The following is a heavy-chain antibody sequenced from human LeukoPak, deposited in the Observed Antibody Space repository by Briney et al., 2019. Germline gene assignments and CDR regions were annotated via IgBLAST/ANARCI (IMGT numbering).Heavy chain of an antibody. J-gene: IGHJ4*02. CDR3: AKDSRGANFFGDFDY. CDR1: GFTFSLYG. Sequence: QPGRSLRLSCAASGFTFSLYGMHWVRQAPGKGLERVALISNDGSKTYYADSVKGRFTISRDNSKNTVYLQVGSLRADDTAVYYCAKDSRGANFFGDFDYWGQGTLVTVSS. CDR2: ISNDGSKT. D-gene: IGHD3-10*01. V-gene: IGHV3-33*06.